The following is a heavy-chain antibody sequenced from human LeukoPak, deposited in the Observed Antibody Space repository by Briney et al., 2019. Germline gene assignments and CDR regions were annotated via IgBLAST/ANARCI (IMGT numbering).Heavy chain of an antibody. CDR3: ARDLASSSWYYY. D-gene: IGHD6-13*01. Sequence: ASVKVSCKASGYTFTSYGISWVRQAPGQGLEWMGWISAYNGNTNYAQKLQGRVTMTTDTSTSTVYMELRSLRSDDTAVYYCARDLASSSWYYYWGQGTLVTVSS. CDR2: ISAYNGNT. J-gene: IGHJ4*02. CDR1: GYTFTSYG. V-gene: IGHV1-18*01.